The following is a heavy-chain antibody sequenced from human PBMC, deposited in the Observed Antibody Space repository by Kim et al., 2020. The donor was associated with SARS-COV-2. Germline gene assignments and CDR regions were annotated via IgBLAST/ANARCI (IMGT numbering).Heavy chain of an antibody. V-gene: IGHV3-7*01. D-gene: IGHD6-25*01. CDR1: GFTFSSYW. Sequence: GGSLRLSCAASGFTFSSYWMSWVRQAPGKGLEWVANIKQDGSEKYYVDSVKGRFTISRDNAKKSLYLQMNSLRAENTAVYYCARVGLWAAGDYYGMDVWGQGTTVTVSS. J-gene: IGHJ6*02. CDR3: ARVGLWAAGDYYGMDV. CDR2: IKQDGSEK.